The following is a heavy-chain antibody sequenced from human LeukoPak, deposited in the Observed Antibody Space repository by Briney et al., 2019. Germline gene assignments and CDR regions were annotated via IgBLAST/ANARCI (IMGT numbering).Heavy chain of an antibody. D-gene: IGHD2/OR15-2a*01. CDR2: ISSGGSNI. CDR3: ARDESLFRSIFPYYYGMDV. Sequence: GGSLRLSCSASGFTFSRYAMHWVRQAPGKGLEWVSYISSGGSNIYYSDSVKGRFTISRDNAKNSLCLQMDSLRVEDTAVYYCARDESLFRSIFPYYYGMDVWGQGTTVTVSS. J-gene: IGHJ6*02. CDR1: GFTFSRYA. V-gene: IGHV3-48*03.